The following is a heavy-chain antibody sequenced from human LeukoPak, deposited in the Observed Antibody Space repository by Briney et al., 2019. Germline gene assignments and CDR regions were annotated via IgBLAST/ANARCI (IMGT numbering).Heavy chain of an antibody. D-gene: IGHD2-2*01. J-gene: IGHJ4*02. V-gene: IGHV1-2*02. Sequence: EASVKVSCKASGYTFTGYYMHWVRQAPGQGLEWMGWINPNSGGTNYAQKFQGRVTMTRDTSISTAYMELSRLRSDDTAVYYCARDYCSGTSCYFDYWGQGTLVTVSS. CDR1: GYTFTGYY. CDR3: ARDYCSGTSCYFDY. CDR2: INPNSGGT.